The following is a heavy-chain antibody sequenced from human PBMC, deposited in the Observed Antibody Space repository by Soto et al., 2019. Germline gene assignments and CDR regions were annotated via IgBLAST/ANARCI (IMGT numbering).Heavy chain of an antibody. CDR2: IYRTGST. Sequence: SETLSLTCSVSGCSFTSNNWWTWVRQPPGQGLEWIGEIYRTGSTNYNPSLKSRVTISLDKSENQFSLKVTSLTAADTAVYYCASRDPGTSVDYWGQGTLVPVSS. J-gene: IGHJ4*02. V-gene: IGHV4-4*02. CDR1: GCSFTSNNW. CDR3: ASRDPGTSVDY. D-gene: IGHD1-7*01.